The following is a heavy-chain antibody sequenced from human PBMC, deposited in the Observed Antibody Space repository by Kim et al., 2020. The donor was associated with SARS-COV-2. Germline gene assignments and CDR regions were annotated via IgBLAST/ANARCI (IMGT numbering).Heavy chain of an antibody. CDR2: IYYSGSS. CDR3: ARKAGTRQSGAFDN. V-gene: IGHV4-30-4*01. J-gene: IGHJ3*02. CDR1: GGSISSGDYY. Sequence: SETLSLTCTVSGGSISSGDYYWSWIRQPPGKGLEWIGYIYYSGSSYYNPSLKSRVTISVDTSKNQFSLKLSSVTAADTAVYYCARKAGTRQSGAFDNWGQGTMVTVSS. D-gene: IGHD1-7*01.